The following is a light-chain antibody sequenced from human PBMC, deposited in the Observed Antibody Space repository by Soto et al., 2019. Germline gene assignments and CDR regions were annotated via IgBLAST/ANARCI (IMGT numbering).Light chain of an antibody. CDR2: DAS. CDR1: QSISSW. Sequence: DIQMTQSPSTLSASVGDRVTITCRASQSISSWLAWYQQKPGKAPKLLIYDASSLESGVPSRFSGSGSGTKFTLTISSLQPDDFATYYCHQYNSYSTYTFGQGTKLEIK. V-gene: IGKV1-5*01. CDR3: HQYNSYSTYT. J-gene: IGKJ2*01.